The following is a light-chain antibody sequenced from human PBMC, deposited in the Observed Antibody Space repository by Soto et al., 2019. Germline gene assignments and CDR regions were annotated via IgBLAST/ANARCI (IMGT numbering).Light chain of an antibody. J-gene: IGLJ2*01. V-gene: IGLV2-14*01. Sequence: QSALTQPASVSGSPGQSITISCTGTSSDVGGYNYVSWYQQHPGKAPKLMIYDVSNRPSGVSNRFSGSKSGNTASLTISGLQAEDEADYYCRSYPISSTLVFGGGTQLTVL. CDR1: SSDVGGYNY. CDR2: DVS. CDR3: RSYPISSTLV.